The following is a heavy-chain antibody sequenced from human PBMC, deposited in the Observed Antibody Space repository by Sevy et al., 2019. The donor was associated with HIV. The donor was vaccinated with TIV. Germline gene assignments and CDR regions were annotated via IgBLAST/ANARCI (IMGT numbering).Heavy chain of an antibody. D-gene: IGHD5-12*01. CDR3: TRAPPVRSGDDSLNWFDP. V-gene: IGHV4-59*01. Sequence: SETLSLTCTVSRGSISSYYWSWIRQPPGKGLEYIGYIPSSGTTNYNPSLKSRVTISVDTSMNQFSRNLSSVTAADTAVYYCTRAPPVRSGDDSLNWFDPWGHGTLVTVSS. J-gene: IGHJ5*02. CDR1: RGSISSYY. CDR2: IPSSGTT.